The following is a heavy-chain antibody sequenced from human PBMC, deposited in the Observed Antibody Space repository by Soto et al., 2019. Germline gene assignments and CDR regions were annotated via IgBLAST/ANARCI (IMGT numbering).Heavy chain of an antibody. CDR2: IIPIFGAA. V-gene: IGHV1-69*01. CDR3: ARGVHYDSSGYYYFY. J-gene: IGHJ4*02. Sequence: QVQLVQSVAEVKKPGSSVKVSCKASGGTFSNYAIDWVRQAPGHGIEWMGGIIPIFGAANYAQKFQGRITINADESTSTAYMELRSLRSEDTAVYYCARGVHYDSSGYYYFYCGQGTLFTVSS. CDR1: GGTFSNYA. D-gene: IGHD3-22*01.